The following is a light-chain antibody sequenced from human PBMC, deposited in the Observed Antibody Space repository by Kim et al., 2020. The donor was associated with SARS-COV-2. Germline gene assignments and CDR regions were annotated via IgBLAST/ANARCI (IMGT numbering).Light chain of an antibody. CDR2: AKN. J-gene: IGLJ3*02. V-gene: IGLV3-19*01. Sequence: LGQTVRITCQGDSLRTYYASWFQQKPGQAPVLVIYAKNNRPSGIPDRFSGSSSGNTASLTITGAQADDEADYYCNSRDSSGNHRWVFGGGTQLTVL. CDR1: SLRTYY. CDR3: NSRDSSGNHRWV.